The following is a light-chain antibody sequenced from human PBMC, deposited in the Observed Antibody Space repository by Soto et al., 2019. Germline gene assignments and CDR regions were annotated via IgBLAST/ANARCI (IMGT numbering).Light chain of an antibody. Sequence: SYELTQPPSVSVAPGQTANITCGGTDIGSKSVHWYQQRPGQAPVVVVYDDSDRPSGIPERFSGSNSGNTATLTISRVEAVDEADYYCQVWHSRRDHYVFGTGTKLTVL. V-gene: IGLV3-21*02. CDR3: QVWHSRRDHYV. J-gene: IGLJ1*01. CDR2: DDS. CDR1: DIGSKS.